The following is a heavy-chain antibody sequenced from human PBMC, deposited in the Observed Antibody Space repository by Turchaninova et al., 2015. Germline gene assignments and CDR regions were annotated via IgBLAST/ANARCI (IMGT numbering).Heavy chain of an antibody. CDR1: GGSFRSYG. V-gene: IGHV1-69*01. CDR3: ARDGAALSFPHF. J-gene: IGHJ4*02. D-gene: IGHD6-25*01. CDR2: FVPVFGTA. Sequence: LGESRAEVKKPGSSVKVSCKASGGSFRSYGISWLRQAPGQGLEWMGVFVPVFGTAKYAPKFQDRVTITADESTSTAYMELSSLRSADTAVYYCARDGAALSFPHFWGQGTLVIVSS.